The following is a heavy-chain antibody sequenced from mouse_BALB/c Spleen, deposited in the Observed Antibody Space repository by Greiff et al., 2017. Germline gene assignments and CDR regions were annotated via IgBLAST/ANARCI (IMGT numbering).Heavy chain of an antibody. J-gene: IGHJ3*01. Sequence: DVMLVESGGGLVQPGGSMKLSCVASGFTFSNYWMNWVRQSPEKGLEWVAEIRLKSNNYATHYAESVKGRFTISRDDSKSSVYLQMNNLRAEDTGIYYCINYGNSGPFAYWGQGTLVTVSA. CDR2: IRLKSNNYAT. V-gene: IGHV6-6*02. CDR3: INYGNSGPFAY. D-gene: IGHD2-1*01. CDR1: GFTFSNYW.